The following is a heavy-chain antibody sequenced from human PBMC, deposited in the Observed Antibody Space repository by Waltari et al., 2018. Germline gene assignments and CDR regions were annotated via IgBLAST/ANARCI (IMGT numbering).Heavy chain of an antibody. Sequence: QVQLVESGGGLVKPGGSLRLSCAASGFTFSDYYMGWIRRAPGKGPEWVSYIDSVSDGRYYTQSVKGRFTISRDNAKNTLYLQMNSLRVEDTAVYHCARTLAGRRLADYWGQGTLVTVSS. CDR1: GFTFSDYY. J-gene: IGHJ4*02. D-gene: IGHD3-16*01. V-gene: IGHV3-11*01. CDR3: ARTLAGRRLADY. CDR2: IDSVSDGR.